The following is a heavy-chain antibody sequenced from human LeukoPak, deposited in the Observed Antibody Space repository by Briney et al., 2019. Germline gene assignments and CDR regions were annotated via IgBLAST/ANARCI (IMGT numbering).Heavy chain of an antibody. CDR3: ARAYGDYFED. V-gene: IGHV1-46*01. Sequence: ASVTVSCKTSGYTFTSYFIHWMRQAPGQGLEWMGIINPSGGSTSYAQKFQGRVTMTRDTSTSTVYMELSSLRSYDTAVYYCARAYGDYFEDWGQGTLVAVSS. J-gene: IGHJ4*02. CDR1: GYTFTSYF. CDR2: INPSGGST. D-gene: IGHD4-17*01.